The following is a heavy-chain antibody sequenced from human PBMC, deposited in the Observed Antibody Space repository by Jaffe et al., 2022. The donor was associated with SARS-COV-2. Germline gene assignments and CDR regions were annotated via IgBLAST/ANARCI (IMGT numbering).Heavy chain of an antibody. J-gene: IGHJ4*02. CDR2: IYTSGST. CDR3: ARDSNNWSPFDY. D-gene: IGHD1-20*01. CDR1: GGSISSGSYY. V-gene: IGHV4-61*02. Sequence: QVQLQESGPGLVKPSQTLSLTCTVSGGSISSGSYYWSWIRQPAGKGLEWIGRIYTSGSTNYNPSLKSRVTISVDTSKNQFSLKLSSVTAADTAVYYCARDSNNWSPFDYWGQGTLVTVSS.